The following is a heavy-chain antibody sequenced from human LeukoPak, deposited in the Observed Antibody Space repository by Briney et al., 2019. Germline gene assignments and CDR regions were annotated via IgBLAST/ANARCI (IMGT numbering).Heavy chain of an antibody. J-gene: IGHJ3*02. D-gene: IGHD3-3*01. V-gene: IGHV4-34*01. CDR1: GGSFSGYY. Sequence: SQTLSLTCAVYGGSFSGYYWSWIRQPPGKGLEWIGEINHSGSTNYNPSLKSRVTISVDTSKNQFSLKLSSETAADTAVYYCARAEPYYDFWSGYYSDAFDIWGQGTMVTVSS. CDR3: ARAEPYYDFWSGYYSDAFDI. CDR2: INHSGST.